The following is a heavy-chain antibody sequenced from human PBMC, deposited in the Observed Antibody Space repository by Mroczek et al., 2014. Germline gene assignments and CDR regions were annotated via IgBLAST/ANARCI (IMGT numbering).Heavy chain of an antibody. CDR2: IYYSGST. J-gene: IGHJ4*02. V-gene: IGHV4-39*01. CDR3: AHPTGYYGDRDY. Sequence: QVQLQESGPGLVKPSETLSLTCTVSGGSISSSSYYWGWIRQPPGKGLEWIGSIYYSGSTYYNPSLKSRVTISVDTSKNQFSLKLSSVTAADTAVYYCAHPTGYYGDRDYWGQGTLVTVSS. D-gene: IGHD3-9*01. CDR1: GGSISSSSYY.